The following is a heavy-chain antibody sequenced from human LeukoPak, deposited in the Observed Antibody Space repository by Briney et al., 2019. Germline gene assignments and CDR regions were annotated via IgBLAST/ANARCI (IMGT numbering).Heavy chain of an antibody. V-gene: IGHV1-18*01. CDR2: VSTSNGDT. D-gene: IGHD5-18*01. Sequence: ASVKVSCKTSGYNFNRYTITWVRQAPGQGLEWMGWVSTSNGDTNYAENFQGRLTMTTETVTKTAYMELRRLRSGDTAIYFCAKVSDTSMVTPGFDSWGQGTLVTVPS. CDR3: AKVSDTSMVTPGFDS. J-gene: IGHJ4*02. CDR1: GYNFNRYT.